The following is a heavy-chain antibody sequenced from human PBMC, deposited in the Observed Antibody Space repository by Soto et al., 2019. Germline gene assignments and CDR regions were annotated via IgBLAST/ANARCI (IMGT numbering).Heavy chain of an antibody. CDR1: GGTFSSYS. CDR2: IIPILGTA. Sequence: SVKVSCKASGGTFSSYSISWVRQAPGQGLEWMGGIIPILGTANYAQKFQGRVTITADESTSTAYMELGSPRSEDTAVYYCARDTAVAASGWFDPWGQGTLVTVSS. V-gene: IGHV1-69*13. J-gene: IGHJ5*02. CDR3: ARDTAVAASGWFDP. D-gene: IGHD6-19*01.